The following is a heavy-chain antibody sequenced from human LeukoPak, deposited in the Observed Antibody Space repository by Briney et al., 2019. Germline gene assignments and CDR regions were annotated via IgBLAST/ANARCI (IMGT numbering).Heavy chain of an antibody. D-gene: IGHD5-18*01. V-gene: IGHV3-64*01. CDR1: GFTLSSYA. CDR2: ISSNGGST. J-gene: IGHJ4*02. CDR3: ARAHTAMVGYDY. Sequence: GGSLRLSCAASGFTLSSYAMHWVRQAPGKGLEYVSAISSNGGSTYYANSVKGRFTISRDNSKNTLYLQMGSLRAEDMAVYYCARAHTAMVGYDYWGQGTLVTVSS.